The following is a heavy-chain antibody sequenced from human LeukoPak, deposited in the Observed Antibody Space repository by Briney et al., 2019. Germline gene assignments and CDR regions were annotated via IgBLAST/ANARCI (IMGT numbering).Heavy chain of an antibody. CDR3: ARVELGSSLGFDP. CDR1: GFTFSSYT. CDR2: ISFDGSNK. J-gene: IGHJ5*02. Sequence: GGSLRLSCAASGFTFSSYTIHWVRQPPGKGLEWVAVISFDGSNKYYADSVKGRFTISRDNSTNTLYLQMNSLRAEDTAVYYCARVELGSSLGFDPWGQGTLVTVSS. D-gene: IGHD3-16*01. V-gene: IGHV3-30-3*01.